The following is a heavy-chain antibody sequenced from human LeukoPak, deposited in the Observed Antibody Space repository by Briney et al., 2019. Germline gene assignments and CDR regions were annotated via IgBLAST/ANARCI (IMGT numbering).Heavy chain of an antibody. J-gene: IGHJ4*02. V-gene: IGHV3-33*01. CDR2: IWYDGSNK. D-gene: IGHD3-22*01. CDR3: ARDPAEATQTYYYDSSGYYYFDY. Sequence: PGGSLRLSCAASGFIFSNYGMHWVRQAPGKGLEWVAVIWYDGSNKYYADSVKGRFTISRDNSKNTLYLQMNSLRAEDTAVYYCARDPAEATQTYYYDSSGYYYFDYWGQGTLVTVSS. CDR1: GFIFSNYG.